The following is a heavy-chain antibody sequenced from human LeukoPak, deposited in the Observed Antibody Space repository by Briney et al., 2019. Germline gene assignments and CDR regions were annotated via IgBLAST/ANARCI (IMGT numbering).Heavy chain of an antibody. Sequence: GRSLRLSCAASGFTVSDNYMSWVRQAPGKGLEWVSLIYGGGTADFADSVKGRFTISRDISKNTLSLQLSSLRPEDTAVYFCAGGTDFWSGYSFDSWGQGTLVTVSS. D-gene: IGHD3-3*01. CDR3: AGGTDFWSGYSFDS. CDR2: IYGGGTA. CDR1: GFTVSDNY. V-gene: IGHV3-53*01. J-gene: IGHJ4*02.